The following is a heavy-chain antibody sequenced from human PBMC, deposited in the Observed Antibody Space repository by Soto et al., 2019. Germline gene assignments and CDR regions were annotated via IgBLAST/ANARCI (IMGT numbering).Heavy chain of an antibody. CDR3: TTGWITMVRASYYYYSGMDV. CDR2: INSKNDGATT. J-gene: IGHJ6*02. D-gene: IGHD3-10*01. Sequence: GGSLRLSCAASGFTFSKAWMSWVRQAPGKXLEWVGRINSKNDGATTDYDALVKGRFTISRDDSKTTLYLEMNSLKTEDTAVYYCTTGWITMVRASYYYYSGMDVWGQGTTVTDSS. CDR1: GFTFSKAW. V-gene: IGHV3-15*01.